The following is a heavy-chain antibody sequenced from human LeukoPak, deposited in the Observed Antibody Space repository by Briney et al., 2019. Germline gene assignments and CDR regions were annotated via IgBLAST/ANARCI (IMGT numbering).Heavy chain of an antibody. J-gene: IGHJ4*02. V-gene: IGHV1-69*04. D-gene: IGHD5-24*01. CDR2: VIPILGVT. CDR1: GGTFNNYG. Sequence: SVKVSCKASGGTFNNYGISWVRQAPGQGLEWMGRVIPILGVTTYAQKFQGRVTITADESTSTAYMELSSLRSEDTAVYYCASLPGGGYNQSPGYWGQGTLVTVSS. CDR3: ASLPGGGYNQSPGY.